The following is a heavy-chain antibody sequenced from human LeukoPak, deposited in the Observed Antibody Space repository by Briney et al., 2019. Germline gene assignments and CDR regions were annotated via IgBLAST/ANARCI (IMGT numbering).Heavy chain of an antibody. D-gene: IGHD1-7*01. Sequence: SVKVSCKASGGTFSSYAISWVRQAPGQGLEWMGGIIPVFGTANYAQKFQGRVTITTDESTSTAYMELSSLRSEDTAVYYCARRRPPGTTFQPFDYWGQGTLVTVSS. CDR1: GGTFSSYA. CDR2: IIPVFGTA. V-gene: IGHV1-69*05. CDR3: ARRRPPGTTFQPFDY. J-gene: IGHJ4*02.